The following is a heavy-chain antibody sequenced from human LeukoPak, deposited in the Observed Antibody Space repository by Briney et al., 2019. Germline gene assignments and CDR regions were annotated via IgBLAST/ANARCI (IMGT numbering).Heavy chain of an antibody. D-gene: IGHD3-22*01. Sequence: PSETLSLTCTVSGDSISTSNSYWGWIRQPPGKGLEWIGSIYYSGNTYYNASLKSRVTISIDTSNNQFYLKLSSLTAADTAVYYCARRDDSSGYHKIFDYWGQGTLVTVSS. J-gene: IGHJ4*02. CDR3: ARRDDSSGYHKIFDY. CDR2: IYYSGNT. V-gene: IGHV4-39*01. CDR1: GDSISTSNSY.